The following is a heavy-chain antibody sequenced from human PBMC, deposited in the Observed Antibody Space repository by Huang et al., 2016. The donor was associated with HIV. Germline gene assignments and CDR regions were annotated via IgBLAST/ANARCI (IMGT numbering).Heavy chain of an antibody. CDR2: VNDSGAT. Sequence: QMQLQQRGAGLLKPSETLSLTCGVSGGSFTGNYLTWIRQAPGKGLEWIGEVNDSGATTYNPSLNGRVTISLDKSNRELSRNLRSVTAADTAVYYCARQWTILEWLLGLDVWGQGTTVIVSS. CDR3: ARQWTILEWLLGLDV. D-gene: IGHD3-3*01. CDR1: GGSFTGNY. J-gene: IGHJ6*02. V-gene: IGHV4-34*02.